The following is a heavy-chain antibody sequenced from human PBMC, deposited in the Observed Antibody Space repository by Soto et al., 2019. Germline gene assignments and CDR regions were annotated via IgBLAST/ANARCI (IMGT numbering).Heavy chain of an antibody. J-gene: IGHJ4*02. Sequence: GASVKVSCKASGYTFTSYGISWVRQAPGQGLEWMGWISAYNGNTNYAQKLQGRVTMTTDTSTSTAYMELSSLRAEDTALYYCAKNQERELPRVIDFWGQGTLVTVSS. CDR1: GYTFTSYG. V-gene: IGHV1-18*04. D-gene: IGHD1-7*01. CDR3: AKNQERELPRVIDF. CDR2: ISAYNGNT.